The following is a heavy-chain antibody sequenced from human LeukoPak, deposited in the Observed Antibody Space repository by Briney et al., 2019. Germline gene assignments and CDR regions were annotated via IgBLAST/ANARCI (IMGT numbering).Heavy chain of an antibody. Sequence: PGGSLRLSSAASGFTFSSYAMSWVRQAPGKGLEWVSAISGSGGSTYYADSVKGRFTISRDNSKNTLYLQMNSLRAEDTAVYYCARHGGNYYDSSGYYFGYDYWGQGTLVTVSS. CDR2: ISGSGGST. CDR1: GFTFSSYA. J-gene: IGHJ4*02. D-gene: IGHD3-22*01. CDR3: ARHGGNYYDSSGYYFGYDY. V-gene: IGHV3-23*01.